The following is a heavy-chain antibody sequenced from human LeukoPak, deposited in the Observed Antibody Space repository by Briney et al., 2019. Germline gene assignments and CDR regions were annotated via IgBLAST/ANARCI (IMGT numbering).Heavy chain of an antibody. CDR2: INHSGST. CDR1: GGSFSGYY. V-gene: IGHV4-34*01. CDR3: ARGRSGYYYKGPKFDY. D-gene: IGHD3-22*01. Sequence: PSETLSLTCAVYGGSFSGYYWSWIRQPPGKGLEWIGEINHSGSTNYNPSLKSRVTISVDTSKNQFSLKLSSVTAADTAVYYCARGRSGYYYKGPKFDYWGQGTLVTVSS. J-gene: IGHJ4*02.